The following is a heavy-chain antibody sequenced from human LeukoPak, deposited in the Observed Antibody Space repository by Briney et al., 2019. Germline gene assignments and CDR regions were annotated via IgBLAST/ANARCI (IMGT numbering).Heavy chain of an antibody. D-gene: IGHD3-9*01. J-gene: IGHJ4*02. CDR3: ARIRVTGDFDY. CDR2: IYSGGST. V-gene: IGHV3-53*01. CDR1: GFTFSSYA. Sequence: PGGSLRLSCAASGFTFSSYAMSWVRQAPGKGLEWVSVIYSGGSTYYADSVKGRFTISRDNSKNTLYLQMNSLRAEDTAVYYCARIRVTGDFDYWGQGTLVTVSS.